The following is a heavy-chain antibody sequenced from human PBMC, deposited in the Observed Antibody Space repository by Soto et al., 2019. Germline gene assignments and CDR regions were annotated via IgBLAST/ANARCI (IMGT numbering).Heavy chain of an antibody. J-gene: IGHJ5*02. CDR3: ARAVGTEYITMVRGVRWFDP. V-gene: IGHV1-3*01. D-gene: IGHD3-10*01. Sequence: QVQLVQSGAEVKKPGASVKVSCKASGYTFTSYAMHWVRQAPGQRLEWMGWINAGNGNTKYSQKFQGRVTITRDTSASTAYMELSSLRSEDTAVYYCARAVGTEYITMVRGVRWFDPWGQGTLVTVSS. CDR1: GYTFTSYA. CDR2: INAGNGNT.